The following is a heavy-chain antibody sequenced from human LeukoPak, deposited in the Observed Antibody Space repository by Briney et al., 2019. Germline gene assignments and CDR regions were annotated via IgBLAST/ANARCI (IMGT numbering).Heavy chain of an antibody. J-gene: IGHJ4*02. CDR3: ARVSSSGFDY. CDR2: ISSSSSYI. Sequence: GGSLGLSCAASGFTFSTHSMNWVRQAPGKGLEWVSSISSSSSYIYYADSVKGRFTISRDNAKNSLYLQMNSLRAEDTAVYYCARVSSSGFDYWGQGTLVTVSS. D-gene: IGHD6-6*01. CDR1: GFTFSTHS. V-gene: IGHV3-21*01.